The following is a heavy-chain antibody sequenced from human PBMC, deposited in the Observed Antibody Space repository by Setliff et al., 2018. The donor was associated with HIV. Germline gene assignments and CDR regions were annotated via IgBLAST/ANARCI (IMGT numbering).Heavy chain of an antibody. CDR2: VSSRGDT. CDR3: ARAAAGNTGPFDL. CDR1: GGSISSSTYY. D-gene: IGHD4-17*01. J-gene: IGHJ4*02. Sequence: KSSETLSLTCTVSGGSISSSTYYWSWIRQPAGKGLEWIGRVSSRGDTNYNPSLKSRVTMSVDTSKNQFSLKLTSVTASDTAVYYCARAAAGNTGPFDLWGQGSPVTVSS. V-gene: IGHV4-61*02.